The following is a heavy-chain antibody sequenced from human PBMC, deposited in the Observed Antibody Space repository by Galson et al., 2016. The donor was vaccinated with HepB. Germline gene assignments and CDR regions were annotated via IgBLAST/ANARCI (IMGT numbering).Heavy chain of an antibody. CDR2: ISSSSSSI. J-gene: IGHJ6*02. D-gene: IGHD6-13*01. V-gene: IGHV3-48*02. CDR1: GFTFSSYS. Sequence: SLRLSCAASGFTFSSYSMNWVRQAPGKGLEWVSYISSSSSSIYYADSVKGRFTISRDNAKNSLYLQMNSLRDEDTAVYYCARDGGQQLVRWERLRKVYYYDAMDVWGQGTTVPVSS. CDR3: ARDGGQQLVRWERLRKVYYYDAMDV.